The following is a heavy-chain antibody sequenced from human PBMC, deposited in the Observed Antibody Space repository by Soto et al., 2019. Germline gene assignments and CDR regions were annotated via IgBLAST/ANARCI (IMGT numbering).Heavy chain of an antibody. Sequence: PGGSLRLSCAASGFTLRSSSMNWVRQAPGKGLEWVSSISSSSSSYIYYADSVKGRFTISRDNAKNSLYLQMNSLRAEDTAVYYCARDLLAVAERGDYWGQGTLVTVSS. V-gene: IGHV3-21*01. CDR1: GFTLRSSS. CDR3: ARDLLAVAERGDY. D-gene: IGHD6-19*01. CDR2: ISSSSSSYI. J-gene: IGHJ4*02.